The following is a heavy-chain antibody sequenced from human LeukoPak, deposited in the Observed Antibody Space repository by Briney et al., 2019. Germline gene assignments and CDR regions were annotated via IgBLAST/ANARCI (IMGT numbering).Heavy chain of an antibody. CDR3: ARGRDGYKRFDY. Sequence: PSETLSLTCTVSGGSMSSYYWSWIRQPPGKGLDWIGCMYYSGGTNYNPSLKTRVTISVDTSKNQFSLKLSSVTAADTAVYYCARGRDGYKRFDYWGQGTLVTVSS. CDR1: GGSMSSYY. V-gene: IGHV4-59*01. CDR2: MYYSGGT. D-gene: IGHD5-24*01. J-gene: IGHJ4*02.